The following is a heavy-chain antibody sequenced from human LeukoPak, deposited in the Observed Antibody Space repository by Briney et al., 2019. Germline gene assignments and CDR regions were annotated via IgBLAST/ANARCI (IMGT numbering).Heavy chain of an antibody. V-gene: IGHV4-61*01. Sequence: SETLSLTCTVSGYSISSGYYWSWIRQPPGEGLEWIGYIDYTGSTSYNPSLKSRVTISIDTSKNQFSLRLNSVAAADTAVYFCARGLSSTRRESDYWGQGTLVTVST. D-gene: IGHD2-2*01. CDR3: ARGLSSTRRESDY. CDR1: GYSISSGYY. CDR2: IDYTGST. J-gene: IGHJ4*02.